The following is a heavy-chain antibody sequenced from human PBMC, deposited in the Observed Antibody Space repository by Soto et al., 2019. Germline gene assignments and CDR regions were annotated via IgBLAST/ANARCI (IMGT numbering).Heavy chain of an antibody. CDR2: ISGSGDKT. CDR3: ARETKGYGGQSFQD. J-gene: IGHJ1*01. V-gene: IGHV3-23*01. D-gene: IGHD3-16*01. Sequence: EVQLLQSGGGLAQPGTSLRLSCAASGFTFKYYAMTWVRQAPGKGLEWVSTISGSGDKTDYADSVKGRFRVARDNSKDTLYLQLDSLRADDTALYYCARETKGYGGQSFQDWGQGTLVTVSS. CDR1: GFTFKYYA.